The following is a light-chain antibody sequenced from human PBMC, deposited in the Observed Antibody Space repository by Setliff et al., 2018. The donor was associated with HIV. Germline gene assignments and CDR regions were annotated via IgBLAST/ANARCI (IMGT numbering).Light chain of an antibody. CDR2: NVD. J-gene: IGLJ1*01. CDR3: SSYSINNLYV. Sequence: QSALAQPASVSGSPGQSITISCTGTSSDIGSSNFVSWYQQHPGKAPKVMIYNVDKRPSGVSNRFSGSKSGNTASLTISGLQTEDEAYYYCSSYSINNLYVFATGTKVTVL. CDR1: SSDIGSSNF. V-gene: IGLV2-14*03.